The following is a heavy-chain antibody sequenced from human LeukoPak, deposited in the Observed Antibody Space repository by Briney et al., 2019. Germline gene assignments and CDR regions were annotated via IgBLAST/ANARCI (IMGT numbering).Heavy chain of an antibody. CDR1: GFTFRSYA. V-gene: IGHV3-30*18. Sequence: GGSLRLSCAASGFTFRSYAMNWVRQAPGKGLEWVAVISYDGSNKYYADSVKGRFTISRDNSKNTLYLQMNSLRAEDTAVYYCAKDEGGGAPTADYWGQGTLVTVSS. D-gene: IGHD3-16*01. CDR2: ISYDGSNK. CDR3: AKDEGGGAPTADY. J-gene: IGHJ4*02.